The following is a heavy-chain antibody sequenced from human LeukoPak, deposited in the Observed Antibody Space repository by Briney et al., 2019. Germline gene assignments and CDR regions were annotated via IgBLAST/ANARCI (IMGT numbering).Heavy chain of an antibody. CDR2: ISGSEGST. Sequence: GGSLRLSCVASGFTFSSYAMSWVRQAPGKGLEWVSAISGSEGSTYYADSVKGRFTISRDNSKNTLYLQMNSLRAEDTAVYYCAKARSSGNYNAFPGDSWGQGTLVTVSS. CDR1: GFTFSSYA. D-gene: IGHD1-26*01. CDR3: AKARSSGNYNAFPGDS. V-gene: IGHV3-23*01. J-gene: IGHJ4*02.